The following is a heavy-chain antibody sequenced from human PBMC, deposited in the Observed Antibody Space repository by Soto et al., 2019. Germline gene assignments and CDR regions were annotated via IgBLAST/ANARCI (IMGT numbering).Heavy chain of an antibody. CDR3: ARSPSPYGSGSCFRFGMDV. Sequence: LRLSCAASGFTFSSYEMNWVRQAPGKGLEWVSYISSSGSTIYYADSVKGRFTISRDNAKNSLYLQMNSLRAEDTAVYYCARSPSPYGSGSCFRFGMDVWGQGTTVTVSS. D-gene: IGHD3-10*01. V-gene: IGHV3-48*03. J-gene: IGHJ6*02. CDR1: GFTFSSYE. CDR2: ISSSGSTI.